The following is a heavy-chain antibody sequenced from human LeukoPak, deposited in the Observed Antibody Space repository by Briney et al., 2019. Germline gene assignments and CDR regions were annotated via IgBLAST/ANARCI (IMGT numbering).Heavy chain of an antibody. J-gene: IGHJ6*02. V-gene: IGHV3-23*01. CDR2: ISGSGGST. CDR1: GFTFSNYD. CDR3: ARDHESSSWSDYYYGMDV. D-gene: IGHD6-13*01. Sequence: GGSLRLSCAASGFTFSNYDLSWVRQAPGKGLEWVSGISGSGGSTDYADSVKGRFSVSRDNSKNTLYLQMNSLRAEDTAVYYCARDHESSSWSDYYYGMDVWGQGTTVTVSS.